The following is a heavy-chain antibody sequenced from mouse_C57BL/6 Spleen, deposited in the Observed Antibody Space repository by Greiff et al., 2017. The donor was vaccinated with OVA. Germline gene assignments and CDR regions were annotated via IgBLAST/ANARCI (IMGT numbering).Heavy chain of an antibody. J-gene: IGHJ4*01. Sequence: DVKLVESGGGLVKPGGSLKLSCAASGFTFSSYTMSWVRQTPEKRLEWVATISGGGGNTYYPDSVKGRFTISRDNAKNTLYLQMSSLRSEDTALYYCARHVAMDYWGQGTSVTVSS. CDR2: ISGGGGNT. CDR1: GFTFSSYT. V-gene: IGHV5-9*01. CDR3: ARHVAMDY.